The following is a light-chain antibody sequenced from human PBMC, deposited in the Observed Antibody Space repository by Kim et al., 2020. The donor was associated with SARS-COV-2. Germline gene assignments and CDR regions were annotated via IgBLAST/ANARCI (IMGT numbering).Light chain of an antibody. CDR2: GIS. CDR1: QTVSRNY. Sequence: SPGESATLSCRASQTVSRNYVAWYQQRPGQAPRLLIYGISRRATDIPDRFSGSGSGTDFTLTISRLEPEDSAVYYCQQYGSSRGTFGQGTKLEI. V-gene: IGKV3-20*01. J-gene: IGKJ2*01. CDR3: QQYGSSRGT.